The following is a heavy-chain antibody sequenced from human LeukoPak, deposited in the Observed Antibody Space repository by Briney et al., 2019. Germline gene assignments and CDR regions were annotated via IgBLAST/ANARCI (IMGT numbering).Heavy chain of an antibody. CDR3: TTDWYSSGWDY. CDR2: IKSRADGGTT. V-gene: IGHV3-15*01. J-gene: IGHJ4*02. Sequence: PGGSLRLSCAASGFTFSNAWMSWVRQAPGKGLEWVGRIKSRADGGTTDYAAPVKGRFTMSRDDSKNTLYLQMNSLKTEDTAVYYCTTDWYSSGWDYWGQGTLVTVSS. D-gene: IGHD6-19*01. CDR1: GFTFSNAW.